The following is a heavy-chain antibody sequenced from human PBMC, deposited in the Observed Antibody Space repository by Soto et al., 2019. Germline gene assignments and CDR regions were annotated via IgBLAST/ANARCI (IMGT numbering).Heavy chain of an antibody. V-gene: IGHV4-39*01. Sequence: SETLPLTCTVSGGSIISSSFHWGWIRQPPGKGLEWIGSIYYSGSTYYSPSLKSRVTISVDTSKNQFSLKLSSVTAADTAVYYCARRERAAGTDWWFDPWGQGALVTVSS. J-gene: IGHJ5*02. CDR2: IYYSGST. CDR1: GGSIISSSFH. CDR3: ARRERAAGTDWWFDP. D-gene: IGHD6-13*01.